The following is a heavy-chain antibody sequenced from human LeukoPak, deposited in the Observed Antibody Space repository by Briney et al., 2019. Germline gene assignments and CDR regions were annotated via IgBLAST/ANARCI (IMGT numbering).Heavy chain of an antibody. CDR3: ARGRITMIRGIIISGYFDY. J-gene: IGHJ4*02. V-gene: IGHV4-61*09. CDR2: IYATKNT. D-gene: IGHD3-10*01. CDR1: GGSISSGSAY. Sequence: SETLSLTCTVSGGSISSGSAYWNWIRQPAGKGLEWIGHIYATKNTNYSPSLKSRVNMSADTSKNQFSLKLTSVTAADTAVYYCARGRITMIRGIIISGYFDYWGQGTLVTVSS.